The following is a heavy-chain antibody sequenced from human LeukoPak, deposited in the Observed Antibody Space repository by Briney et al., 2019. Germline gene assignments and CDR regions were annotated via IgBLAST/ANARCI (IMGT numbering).Heavy chain of an antibody. V-gene: IGHV3-7*05. J-gene: IGHJ3*02. CDR3: AKDEIPRNKLYDAFDI. CDR2: IKTDGSET. D-gene: IGHD1/OR15-1a*01. CDR1: GFTFSSHW. Sequence: GESLRLSCAASGFTFSSHWMTWVRQAPGEGLEWVANIKTDGSETHYVDSVKGRFTISRDNAKNSLYLQMNSLRAEDTAVCYCAKDEIPRNKLYDAFDIWGQGTKVTVSS.